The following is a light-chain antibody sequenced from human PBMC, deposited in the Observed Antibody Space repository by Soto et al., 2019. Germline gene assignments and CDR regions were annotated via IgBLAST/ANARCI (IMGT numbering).Light chain of an antibody. J-gene: IGKJ4*01. CDR1: QRVHSN. V-gene: IGKV3-11*01. Sequence: VLTQSPGTLSLSPGERATLSCRASQRVHSNLAWYQQKPGQAPRLLIYDASNRATGIPARFSGSGSGTDFTLTISSLEPEDFAVYYCQQRSNWPLTFGGGTKVDI. CDR3: QQRSNWPLT. CDR2: DAS.